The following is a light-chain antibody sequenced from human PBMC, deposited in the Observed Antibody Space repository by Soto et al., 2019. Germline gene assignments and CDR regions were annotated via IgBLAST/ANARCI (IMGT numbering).Light chain of an antibody. V-gene: IGLV1-40*01. CDR1: ISNIGAGYD. CDR2: DNN. J-gene: IGLJ1*01. Sequence: QLVLTQPPSVSGAPGQRVTISCTGSISNIGAGYDVHWYQQLPGAAPKVLIYDNNNRPSGVPDRFSGSKSASSDSLAITGLQAEDEADYYCQSYDSSLSGYVFGTGTKVTVL. CDR3: QSYDSSLSGYV.